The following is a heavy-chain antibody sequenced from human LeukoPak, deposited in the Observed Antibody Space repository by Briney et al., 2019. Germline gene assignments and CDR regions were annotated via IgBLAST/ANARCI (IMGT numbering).Heavy chain of an antibody. V-gene: IGHV1-18*01. D-gene: IGHD5-18*01. J-gene: IGHJ4*02. Sequence: GASVKVSCKASGYTFTSYGISWVRQAPGQGLEWMGWISAYNGNTNYAQRLQGRVTMTTDTSTSTAYMELRSLRSDDTAVYYCARDLGVTAMVNYFDYWGQGTLVTVSS. CDR3: ARDLGVTAMVNYFDY. CDR2: ISAYNGNT. CDR1: GYTFTSYG.